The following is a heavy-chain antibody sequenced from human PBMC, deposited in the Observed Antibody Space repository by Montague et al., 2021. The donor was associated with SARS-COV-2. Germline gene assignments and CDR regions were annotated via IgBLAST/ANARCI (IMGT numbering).Heavy chain of an antibody. J-gene: IGHJ6*02. V-gene: IGHV4-61*01. CDR1: GGSVSSATYY. Sequence: SETLSLTCTVSGGSVSSATYYWSWIRQPPGKGLEWIGYINYSGSTIYNPSLKSRVTISVDMSKNQFSLKLNSVTAADTAVYYCASSGGYYYYYQGVDVWGQGTTVTVSS. D-gene: IGHD3-10*01. CDR2: INYSGST. CDR3: ASSGGYYYYYQGVDV.